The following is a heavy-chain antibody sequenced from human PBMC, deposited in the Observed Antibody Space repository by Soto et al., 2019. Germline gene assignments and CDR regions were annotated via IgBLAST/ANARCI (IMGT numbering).Heavy chain of an antibody. CDR2: IIPILGTA. CDR1: GGTFSSYT. J-gene: IGHJ4*02. CDR3: ARSGPFGSVAGIFDY. V-gene: IGHV1-69*08. D-gene: IGHD6-19*01. Sequence: GASVKVSCKASGGTFSSYTISWVRQAPGQGLEWMGRIIPILGTANYAQKFQGRVTITADESTGTAYMELSSLRSEDTAVYYCARSGPFGSVAGIFDYWGQGTLVTVSS.